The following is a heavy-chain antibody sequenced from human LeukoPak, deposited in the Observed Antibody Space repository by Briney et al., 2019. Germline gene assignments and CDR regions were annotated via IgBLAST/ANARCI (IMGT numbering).Heavy chain of an antibody. V-gene: IGHV3-15*01. CDR3: SSLRGSSSQYFQP. J-gene: IGHJ1*01. CDR1: GFSFSGSA. CDR2: IKSKTDGGTT. D-gene: IGHD6-13*01. Sequence: GGSLRLSCAASGFSFSGSAMHWVRQASGKGLEWVGHIKSKTDGGTTDYAARVKGRFTISRDDSKDTLYLQMDSLKTEDTAVYYCSSLRGSSSQYFQPWGQSTLVTVSS.